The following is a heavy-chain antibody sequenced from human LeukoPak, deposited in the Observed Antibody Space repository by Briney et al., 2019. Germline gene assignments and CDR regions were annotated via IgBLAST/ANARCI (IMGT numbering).Heavy chain of an antibody. V-gene: IGHV1-2*02. CDR3: ARDYRDCSGGSCYSGEFDY. Sequence: ASVKVSCKASGYTFTRYYMHWVRQAPGQGLEWMGWINPNSGGTNYAQKFQGRVTMTRDTSISTAYMELSRLRSDDTAVYYCARDYRDCSGGSCYSGEFDYWGQGTLVTVSS. D-gene: IGHD2-15*01. CDR1: GYTFTRYY. CDR2: INPNSGGT. J-gene: IGHJ4*02.